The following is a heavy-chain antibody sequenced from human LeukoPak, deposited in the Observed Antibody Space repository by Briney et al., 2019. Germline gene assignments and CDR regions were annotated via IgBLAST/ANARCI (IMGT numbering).Heavy chain of an antibody. J-gene: IGHJ3*02. CDR2: ISAYNGNT. CDR1: GYTFTSYG. V-gene: IGHV1-18*01. Sequence: GASVKVSCKASGYTFTSYGISWVRQAPGQGLEWMGWISAYNGNTNYAQKPQGRVTMTTDTSTSTAYMELRSLRSDDTAVYYCASAPYCSSTSCHAFDIWGQGTMVTVSS. CDR3: ASAPYCSSTSCHAFDI. D-gene: IGHD2-2*01.